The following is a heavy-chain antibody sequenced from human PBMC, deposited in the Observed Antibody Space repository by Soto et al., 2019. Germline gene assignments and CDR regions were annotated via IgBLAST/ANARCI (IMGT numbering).Heavy chain of an antibody. D-gene: IGHD3-9*01. J-gene: IGHJ4*02. CDR1: GFTFNSYA. V-gene: IGHV3-30-3*01. Sequence: GGSLRLSCAASGFTFNSYAMHWVRQAPGKGLEWVTLISYDGNNKYYADSVKGRFTISRDNYKNTLYLQMNSLRAEDTAVYYCARDSGDWSGDYGGQGTLVSVSS. CDR2: ISYDGNNK. CDR3: ARDSGDWSGDY.